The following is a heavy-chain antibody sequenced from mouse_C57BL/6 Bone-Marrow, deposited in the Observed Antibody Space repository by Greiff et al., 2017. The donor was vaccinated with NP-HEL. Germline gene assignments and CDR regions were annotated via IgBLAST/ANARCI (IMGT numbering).Heavy chain of an antibody. CDR1: GFTFTDYY. CDR2: IRNKANGDTT. J-gene: IGHJ4*01. V-gene: IGHV7-3*01. CDR3: ARCYAMDY. Sequence: EVNVVESGGGLVQPGGSLSLSCAASGFTFTDYYMSWVRQPPGTALEWLGFIRNKANGDTTAYSASVKGRFTISRDNSQSILYLQMNALRAENSATYYCARCYAMDYWGQGTSVTVSS.